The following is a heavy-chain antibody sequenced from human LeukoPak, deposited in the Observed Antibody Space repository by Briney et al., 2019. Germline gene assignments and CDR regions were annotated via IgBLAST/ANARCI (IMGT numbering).Heavy chain of an antibody. Sequence: PGGSLRLSCAASGFTFDYYGMSWVRQAPGKGLEWVSGINWNGGSTGYADSVKGRFTISRGNAKNSLYLQMNSLRAEDTALYYCASGLIAAAGTAGYWGQGTLVTVSS. V-gene: IGHV3-20*04. CDR3: ASGLIAAAGTAGY. D-gene: IGHD6-13*01. CDR1: GFTFDYYG. J-gene: IGHJ4*02. CDR2: INWNGGST.